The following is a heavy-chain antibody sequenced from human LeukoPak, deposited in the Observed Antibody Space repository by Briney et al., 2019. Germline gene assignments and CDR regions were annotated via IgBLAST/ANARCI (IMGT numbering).Heavy chain of an antibody. V-gene: IGHV4-59*08. CDR2: IYYSGST. D-gene: IGHD1-26*01. Sequence: PSETLSLTCTVSGGSISSYYWSWIRQPPGKGLEWIGYIYYSGSTNYNPSLKSRVTISVDTSKNQFSLKLSSMTAADTAVYYCARQKGGYGGRYDYWGQGTLVTVSS. J-gene: IGHJ4*02. CDR1: GGSISSYY. CDR3: ARQKGGYGGRYDY.